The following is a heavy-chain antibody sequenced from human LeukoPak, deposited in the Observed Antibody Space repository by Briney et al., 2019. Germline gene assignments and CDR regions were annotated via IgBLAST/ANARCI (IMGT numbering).Heavy chain of an antibody. D-gene: IGHD3-10*01. Sequence: PGGSLRLSCAASGFTFSSYGMHWVRQAPGKGLEWVSVIWYDGSNKYYADSVKGRFTISRDNSKTPLSLQMNSLRAEDTAVYYCARENSGWFDPWGQGTLVTVSS. J-gene: IGHJ5*02. V-gene: IGHV3-33*01. CDR2: IWYDGSNK. CDR1: GFTFSSYG. CDR3: ARENSGWFDP.